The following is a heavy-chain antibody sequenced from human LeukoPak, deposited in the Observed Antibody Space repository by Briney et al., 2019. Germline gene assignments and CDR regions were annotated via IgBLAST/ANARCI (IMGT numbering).Heavy chain of an antibody. D-gene: IGHD3-22*01. J-gene: IGHJ4*02. CDR1: GGSISSSSYY. CDR2: IYYSGST. V-gene: IGHV4-39*07. Sequence: SETLSLTCTVSGGSISSSSYYWGWIRQPPGKGLEWIGSIYYSGSTYYNPSLKSRVTISVDTSKNQFSLKLSSVTAADTAVYYCAINYYDSSGYYNWGQGTLVTVSS. CDR3: AINYYDSSGYYN.